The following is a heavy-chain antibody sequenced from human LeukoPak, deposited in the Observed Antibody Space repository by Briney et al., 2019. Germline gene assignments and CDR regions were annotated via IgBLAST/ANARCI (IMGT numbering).Heavy chain of an antibody. J-gene: IGHJ4*02. D-gene: IGHD3-22*01. CDR2: ISYDGSNK. V-gene: IGHV3-30-3*01. CDR3: ARGLFYYDSSEFDY. CDR1: GFTFSSYA. Sequence: GGSLRLSCAASGFTFSSYAMHWVRQAPGKGLEWVAVISYDGSNKYYADSVKGRFTISRDSSKNTLYLQMNSLRAEDTAVYYCARGLFYYDSSEFDYWGQGTLVTVSS.